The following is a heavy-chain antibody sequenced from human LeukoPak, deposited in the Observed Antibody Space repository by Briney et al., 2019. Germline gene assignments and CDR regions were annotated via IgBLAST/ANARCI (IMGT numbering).Heavy chain of an antibody. CDR1: GFTFSSYH. CDR3: ARPDRDGYSTPFDI. CDR2: IYYSGST. V-gene: IGHV4-39*01. D-gene: IGHD5-24*01. J-gene: IGHJ3*02. Sequence: TGGSLRLSCAASGFTFSSYHINWVRQPPGKGLEWIGSIYYSGSTYYNPSLKSRVTISVDTSKNQFSLKLSSVTAADTAVYYCARPDRDGYSTPFDIWGQGTMVTVSS.